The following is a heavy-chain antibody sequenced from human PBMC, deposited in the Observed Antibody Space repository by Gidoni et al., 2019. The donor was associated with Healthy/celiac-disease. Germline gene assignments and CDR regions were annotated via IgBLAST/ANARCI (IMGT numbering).Heavy chain of an antibody. D-gene: IGHD6-19*01. J-gene: IGHJ5*02. CDR2: IYYSGST. CDR1: GGSISSSSYY. CDR3: ARHLGQWVVWFDP. V-gene: IGHV4-39*01. Sequence: QLQLQESGPGLVTPSETLSLTCTVSGGSISSSSYYWGWIRQPPGKGLEWIGSIYYSGSTYYNPSLKSRVTISVDTSKNQFSLKLSSVTAADTAVYYCARHLGQWVVWFDPWGQGTLVTVSS.